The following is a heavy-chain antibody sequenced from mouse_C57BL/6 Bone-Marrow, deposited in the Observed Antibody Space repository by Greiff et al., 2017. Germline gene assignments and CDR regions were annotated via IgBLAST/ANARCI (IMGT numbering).Heavy chain of an antibody. Sequence: VQLQQPGAELVKPGASVKLSCKASGYTFTSYWMHWVKQRPGQGLEWIGMIHPNSGSTNYNEKFKSKATLTVDKSSSTAYMQLSSLTSEDSAVYYCASPEGGSEAFSYWGRGNRVTVTA. CDR3: ASPEGGSEAFSY. D-gene: IGHD1-1*01. CDR1: GYTFTSYW. J-gene: IGHJ3*01. CDR2: IHPNSGST. V-gene: IGHV1-64*01.